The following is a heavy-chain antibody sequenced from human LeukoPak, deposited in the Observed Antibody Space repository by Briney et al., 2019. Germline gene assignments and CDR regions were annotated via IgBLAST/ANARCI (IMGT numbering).Heavy chain of an antibody. CDR1: GFTFSSYA. D-gene: IGHD3-10*01. CDR3: AKRATMVRDPYYFDY. J-gene: IGHJ4*02. V-gene: IGHV3-23*01. CDR2: ISGSGGST. Sequence: TGGSLRLSCAASGFTFSSYAMSWVRQAPGKGLEWVSAISGSGGSTYYADSVKGRFTISRDNSKNTLYLQMNSLRAEDTAVYYCAKRATMVRDPYYFDYWGQGTLVTVSS.